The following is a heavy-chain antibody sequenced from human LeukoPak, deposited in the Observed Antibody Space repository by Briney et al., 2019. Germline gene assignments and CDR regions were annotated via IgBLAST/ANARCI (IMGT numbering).Heavy chain of an antibody. V-gene: IGHV3-11*04. D-gene: IGHD2-15*01. Sequence: GGSLRLSCAASGFTFSDYYMSWIRQAPGKGLEWVSYISSSGSTIYYADSVKGRFTISRDNAKNSLYLQMNSLRAEDTAVYYCARVMRLGVVVVAATFIFEYWGQGTLVTVSS. J-gene: IGHJ4*02. CDR1: GFTFSDYY. CDR3: ARVMRLGVVVVAATFIFEY. CDR2: ISSSGSTI.